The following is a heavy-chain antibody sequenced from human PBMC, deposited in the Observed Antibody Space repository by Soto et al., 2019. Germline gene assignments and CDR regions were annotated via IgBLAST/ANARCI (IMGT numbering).Heavy chain of an antibody. D-gene: IGHD1-1*01. CDR1: GFTLRGKKY. V-gene: IGHV3-53*01. J-gene: IGHJ3*01. CDR3: ATWHEREHAYDV. Sequence: DVQLVESGGGLIQPGESLRLSCAAFGFTLRGKKYVSWVRQAPGKGLEWVSALYDIDGSFYADSVKGRFTTSSDSSKTTVYLQMNDLRPDYTAVYYCATWHEREHAYDVWGLGTTGTVSS. CDR2: LYDIDGS.